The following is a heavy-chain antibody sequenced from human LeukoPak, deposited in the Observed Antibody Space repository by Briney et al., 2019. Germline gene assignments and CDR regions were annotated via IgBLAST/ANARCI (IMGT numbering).Heavy chain of an antibody. D-gene: IGHD3-10*01. CDR2: ISSNGRTT. Sequence: GESLKISCVASGFTFNNYAMTWVRQAPGKGLEWVSLISSNGRTTHYAGSVKGRFTISRDNSKNTVYLQINSLRADDTAVYYCAKDLYYIDGGYWGQGTLVTVSS. J-gene: IGHJ4*02. CDR3: AKDLYYIDGGY. CDR1: GFTFNNYA. V-gene: IGHV3-23*01.